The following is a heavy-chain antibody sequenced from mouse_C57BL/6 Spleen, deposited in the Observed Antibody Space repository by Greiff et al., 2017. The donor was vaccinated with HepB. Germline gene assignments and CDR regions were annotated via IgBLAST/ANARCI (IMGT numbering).Heavy chain of an antibody. J-gene: IGHJ4*01. D-gene: IGHD5-5*01. Sequence: VQLKQSVAELVRPGASVKLSCTASGFNIKNTYMHWVKQRPEQGLEWIGRIDPANGNTKYAPKFQGKATITADTSSNTSYLQLSSLTSEDTAIYYCASAVIRDYQAMDYWGQGTSVTVSS. CDR3: ASAVIRDYQAMDY. V-gene: IGHV14-3*01. CDR2: IDPANGNT. CDR1: GFNIKNTY.